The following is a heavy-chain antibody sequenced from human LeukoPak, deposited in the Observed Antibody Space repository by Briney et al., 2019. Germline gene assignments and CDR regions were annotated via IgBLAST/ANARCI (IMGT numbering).Heavy chain of an antibody. D-gene: IGHD3-16*01. V-gene: IGHV4-39*01. J-gene: IGHJ6*03. CDR2: IYYSGST. CDR1: GGSISSSSYY. CDR3: ARLGYYYYYMDV. Sequence: SETLSLTCTVSGGSISSSSYYWGWIRQPPGKGLEWIGSIYYSGSTYYNPSLKSRVTISVDTSKNQFSLKLSSVTAADTAVYYCARLGYYYYYMDVWGKGTTVTVSS.